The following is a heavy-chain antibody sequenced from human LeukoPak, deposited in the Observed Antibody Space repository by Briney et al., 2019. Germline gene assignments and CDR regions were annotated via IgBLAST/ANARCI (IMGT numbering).Heavy chain of an antibody. Sequence: SETLSLTCSVSGGSISTYYWSWIRQPAGKGLEWIERIYTTGGTNYNPSLKSRVTMSVDTSKNQFSLKLTSVTAADTAVYSCARGPYRHYYYYCYMDVWGKGTTVTVSS. D-gene: IGHD4-11*01. CDR1: GGSISTYY. CDR3: ARGPYRHYYYYCYMDV. CDR2: IYTTGGT. V-gene: IGHV4-4*07. J-gene: IGHJ6*03.